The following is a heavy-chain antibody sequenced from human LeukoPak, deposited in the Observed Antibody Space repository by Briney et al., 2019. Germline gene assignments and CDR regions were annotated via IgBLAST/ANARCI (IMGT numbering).Heavy chain of an antibody. V-gene: IGHV3-72*01. CDR2: TRNKANGYTT. CDR3: ARVKASGYSYGFDY. Sequence: GGSLRLSCAASGSTFSDHYMDWVRQAPGKGLEWVGRTRNKANGYTTEYAASVKGRFIISRDDSRNSLYLQMNSLKTEDSAVYYCARVKASGYSYGFDYWGQGILVTVSS. D-gene: IGHD5-18*01. CDR1: GSTFSDHY. J-gene: IGHJ4*02.